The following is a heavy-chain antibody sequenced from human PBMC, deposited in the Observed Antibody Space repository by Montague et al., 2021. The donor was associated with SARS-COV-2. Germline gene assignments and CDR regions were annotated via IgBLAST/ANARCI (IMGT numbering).Heavy chain of an antibody. CDR3: ARMRFFDWPPHYYMDV. V-gene: IGHV4-34*01. CDR2: INHSGST. Sequence: SETLSLTCAVYGGSFSVYCWSWIRQPPGKGLEWIGEINHSGSTNYNPSLKSRVTISVDTSKNQVSLKLSSVTAADTAVYYCARMRFFDWPPHYYMDVWGKGTTVTVSS. CDR1: GGSFSVYC. J-gene: IGHJ6*03. D-gene: IGHD3-9*01.